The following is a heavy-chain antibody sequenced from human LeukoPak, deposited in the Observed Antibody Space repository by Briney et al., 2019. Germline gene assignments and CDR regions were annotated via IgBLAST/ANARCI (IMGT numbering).Heavy chain of an antibody. CDR3: ARRYYDFWSGFGPYYMDV. CDR1: GYTFTSYD. Sequence: GASVTVSCTASGYTFTSYDINWVRKATGQGLEWMGWMNPNSGNTGYAQTFHGRATITRNNSTSTAYMEIRSLRTADTSVYYCARRYYDFWSGFGPYYMDVWGKGTTVTVSS. CDR2: MNPNSGNT. J-gene: IGHJ6*03. D-gene: IGHD3-3*01. V-gene: IGHV1-8*03.